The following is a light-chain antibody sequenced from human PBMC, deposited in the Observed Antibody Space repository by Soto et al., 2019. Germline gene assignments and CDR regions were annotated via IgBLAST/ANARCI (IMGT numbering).Light chain of an antibody. V-gene: IGLV1-44*01. CDR1: SSNIGSNT. CDR3: AAWDDSLNGPV. J-gene: IGLJ2*01. Sequence: QAVVTQPPSASGTPGQRVTISCSGSSSNIGSNTVNWYQQLPGTAPKLLIYSNNQRPSGVPDRFSGSESGTSASLAISGLQSEDEAEYYCAAWDDSLNGPVFGGGTKLTVL. CDR2: SNN.